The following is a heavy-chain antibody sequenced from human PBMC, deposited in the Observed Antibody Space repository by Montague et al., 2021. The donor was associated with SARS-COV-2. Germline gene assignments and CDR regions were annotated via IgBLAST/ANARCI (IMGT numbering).Heavy chain of an antibody. Sequence: SKTLSLTCIVSGESIDRDTYYWGWIRLSPGKGLEWIGSLSSSGSTYYNPSLRSRVTISMDTSKNHFSLKVNSVTATDTAVYFCARPGSVSGWFYFDDWGQGTLVSVSS. CDR2: LSSSGST. CDR3: ARPGSVSGWFYFDD. J-gene: IGHJ4*02. V-gene: IGHV4-39*02. D-gene: IGHD6-19*01. CDR1: GESIDRDTYY.